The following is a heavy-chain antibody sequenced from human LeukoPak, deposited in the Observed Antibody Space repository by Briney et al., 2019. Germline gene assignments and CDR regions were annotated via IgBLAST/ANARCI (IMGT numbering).Heavy chain of an antibody. V-gene: IGHV1-46*01. Sequence: ASVKVSCKASGYTFTSYYMHWVRQAPGQGLEWMGIINPSGGSTGYAQKFQGRVTITRNTSISTAYMELSSLRSEDTAVYYCARGGQYSSSWYGTYYYYMDVWGKGTTVTVSS. D-gene: IGHD6-13*01. CDR3: ARGGQYSSSWYGTYYYYMDV. CDR1: GYTFTSYY. J-gene: IGHJ6*03. CDR2: INPSGGST.